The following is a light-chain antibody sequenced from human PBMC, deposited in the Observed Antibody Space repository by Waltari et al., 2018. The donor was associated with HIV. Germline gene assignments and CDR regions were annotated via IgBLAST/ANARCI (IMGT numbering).Light chain of an antibody. J-gene: IGLJ3*02. V-gene: IGLV1-40*01. CDR2: ANP. Sequence: QSVLTQPPSVSGAPGQRVTISCSGGSPNIGSGYDVHWYQQFPGTAPKVLIFANPNRPVWVPYRFSCSKAGYSASLVITGLQAEDDADYYCQSYDSSLSGWVFGGGTKLTVL. CDR3: QSYDSSLSGWV. CDR1: SPNIGSGYD.